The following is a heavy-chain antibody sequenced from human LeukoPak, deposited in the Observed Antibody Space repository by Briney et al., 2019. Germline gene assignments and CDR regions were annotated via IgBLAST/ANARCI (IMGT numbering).Heavy chain of an antibody. D-gene: IGHD4-17*01. V-gene: IGHV4-59*08. CDR1: GGSISTFY. J-gene: IGHJ6*02. Sequence: SETLSLTCTVSGGSISTFYWSWIRQPPGKGLEWIGYIYYSGNTDYNPSLKSRVTISVDTSKNQFSLKLSSVTAADTAVYYCANTDLGYYYGMDVWGQGTTVTVSS. CDR3: ANTDLGYYYGMDV. CDR2: IYYSGNT.